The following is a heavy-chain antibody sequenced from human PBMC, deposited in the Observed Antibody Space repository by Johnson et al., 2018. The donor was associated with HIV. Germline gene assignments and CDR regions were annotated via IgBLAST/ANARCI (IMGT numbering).Heavy chain of an antibody. CDR2: ISYDGSSE. CDR1: GFTFSSYG. D-gene: IGHD1-26*01. CDR3: ARGVGATVRYDAFDI. V-gene: IGHV3-30*03. Sequence: QVQLVESGGGVVQPGRSLRLSCAASGFTFSSYGMHWVRQAPGKGLEWVAIISYDGSSEYYADSVKGRFTISRDNSKNKLYLQVNSLRAEDTAVYYCARGVGATVRYDAFDIWGQGTMVTVSS. J-gene: IGHJ3*02.